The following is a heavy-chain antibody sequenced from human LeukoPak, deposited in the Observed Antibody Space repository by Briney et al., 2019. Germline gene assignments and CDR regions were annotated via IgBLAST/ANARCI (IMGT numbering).Heavy chain of an antibody. Sequence: SSETLALTCIVSGDSISSYYWSWIRQPPGRGLEWIADIYYNGITKYNPSLKNRITMSLDTSKNQFSLELSSVTAADTAVYYCARHGISYGYDYWGQGTLVTVSS. V-gene: IGHV4-59*08. CDR1: GDSISSYY. J-gene: IGHJ4*02. CDR2: IYYNGIT. CDR3: ARHGISYGYDY. D-gene: IGHD5-18*01.